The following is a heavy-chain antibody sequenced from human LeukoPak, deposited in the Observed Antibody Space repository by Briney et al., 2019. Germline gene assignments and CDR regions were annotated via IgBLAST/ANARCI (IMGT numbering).Heavy chain of an antibody. J-gene: IGHJ4*02. V-gene: IGHV4-34*01. CDR2: INHSGST. CDR3: ARVPLLRAVFDY. D-gene: IGHD1-26*01. Sequence: SETLSLTCAVYGGSFSGYYWSWIRQPPGKGLEWMGEINHSGSTNYNPSLKSRVTISVDTSKNQFSLKLSSVTAADTAVYYCARVPLLRAVFDYWGQGTLVTASS. CDR1: GGSFSGYY.